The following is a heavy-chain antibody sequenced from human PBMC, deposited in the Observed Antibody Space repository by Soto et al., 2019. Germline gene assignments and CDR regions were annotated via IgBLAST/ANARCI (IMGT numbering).Heavy chain of an antibody. CDR2: IIPILGIA. CDR1: GGTFSSYT. J-gene: IGHJ6*03. CDR3: ARASGYSSGWYVNSGTYYYMDV. Sequence: SVKVSCKASGGTFSSYTISWVRQAPGQGLEWMGRIIPILGIANYAQKFQGRVTITADKSTSTAYMELSSLRSEDTAVYYCARASGYSSGWYVNSGTYYYMDVWGKGTTVTVSS. D-gene: IGHD6-19*01. V-gene: IGHV1-69*02.